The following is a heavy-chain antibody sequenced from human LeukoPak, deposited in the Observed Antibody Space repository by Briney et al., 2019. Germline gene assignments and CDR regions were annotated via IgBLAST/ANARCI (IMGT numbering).Heavy chain of an antibody. V-gene: IGHV3-20*04. CDR2: INRNGGST. D-gene: IGHD6-6*01. CDR1: GFTFDDYG. Sequence: PGGSLRLSCAAPGFTFDDYGMSWVRQAPGKGLEWVSGINRNGGSTGYADSVKGRFTISRDNAKNSLYLQVNSLRAEDTAVYYCARIGYSSSAFDYWGQGTLVTVSS. J-gene: IGHJ4*02. CDR3: ARIGYSSSAFDY.